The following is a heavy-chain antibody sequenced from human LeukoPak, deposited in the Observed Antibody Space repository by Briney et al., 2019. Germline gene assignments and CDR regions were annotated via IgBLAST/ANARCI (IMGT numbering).Heavy chain of an antibody. CDR1: GGSISSGDYY. CDR2: IYYSGST. V-gene: IGHV4-30-4*01. CDR3: ARAPLRYFDPGFDY. Sequence: PSETLSLTCTVSGGSISSGDYYWSWIRQPPGKGLEWIGYIYYSGSTYYNPSLKSRVTISVDASKNQFSLKLSSVTAADTAVYYCARAPLRYFDPGFDYWGQGTLVAVSS. D-gene: IGHD3-9*01. J-gene: IGHJ4*02.